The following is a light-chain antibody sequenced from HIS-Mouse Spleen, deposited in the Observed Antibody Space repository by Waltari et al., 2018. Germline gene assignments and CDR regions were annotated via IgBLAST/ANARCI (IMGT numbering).Light chain of an antibody. CDR2: GKN. CDR1: SLISSY. CDR3: NSRDSSGNHVV. Sequence: SSELTHDPAVSVAFGQTVSITCQGDSLISSYPTWYQQKPGQAPVIVIYGKNNRHSGIPDRFSGSSSGNTASLTITGAQAEGEADYYCNSRDSSGNHVVFGGGTKLTVL. J-gene: IGLJ2*01. V-gene: IGLV3-19*01.